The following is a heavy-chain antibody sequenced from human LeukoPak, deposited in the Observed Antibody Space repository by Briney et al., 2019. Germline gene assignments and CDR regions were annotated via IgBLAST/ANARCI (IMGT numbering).Heavy chain of an antibody. CDR2: IKPSGGST. Sequence: ASVKVSCKASGYTFTTYQMHWVRQAPGQGLEWMGIIKPSGGSTSYAQKFQGRVTMTRDMSTSTVYMELTSLRSEDTAVYYCARGSFGELFPDYWGQGTLVTVSS. D-gene: IGHD3-10*01. J-gene: IGHJ4*02. CDR3: ARGSFGELFPDY. V-gene: IGHV1-46*01. CDR1: GYTFTTYQ.